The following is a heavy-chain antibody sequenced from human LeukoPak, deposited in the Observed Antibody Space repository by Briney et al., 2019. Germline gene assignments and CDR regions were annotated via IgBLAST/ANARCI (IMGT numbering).Heavy chain of an antibody. CDR3: AALDNGRDY. Sequence: GGTLRLSCAASGFTFSNYGMSWVRQAPGKGLEWVSSISGSGDSTYYADSVKGRFTISRDNAKNTLYLQMNSLRAEDTAVYYCAALDNGRDYWGQGTLVTVSS. J-gene: IGHJ4*02. D-gene: IGHD1-14*01. CDR2: ISGSGDST. V-gene: IGHV3-23*01. CDR1: GFTFSNYG.